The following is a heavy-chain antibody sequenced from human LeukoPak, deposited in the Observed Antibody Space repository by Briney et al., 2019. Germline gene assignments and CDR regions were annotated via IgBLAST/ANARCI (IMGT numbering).Heavy chain of an antibody. CDR1: GGSISSYY. CDR3: ARGVFGELGYYFDY. J-gene: IGHJ4*02. CDR2: IYYSGST. Sequence: SETLSLTCTVSGGSISSYYWSWIRQPPGKGLEWIGYIYYSGSTNYNPSLKSRVTISVDTSKNQFSLKLSSVTAADTAVYYCARGVFGELGYYFDYWGQGTLVTVSS. D-gene: IGHD3-10*02. V-gene: IGHV4-59*01.